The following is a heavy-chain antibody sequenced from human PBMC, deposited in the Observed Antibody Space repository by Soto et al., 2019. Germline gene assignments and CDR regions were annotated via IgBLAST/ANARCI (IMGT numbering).Heavy chain of an antibody. J-gene: IGHJ4*02. CDR3: AKDTGYSGNYLLFDY. Sequence: EVQLLESGGGLVQAGGSLTLACAASGFTFGEYALTWVRQAPGKGLEWVSAISGSGGDTYYADSVKGRFTISRDNFKDTLFLQMNSLRAEDTALYYCAKDTGYSGNYLLFDYWGQGTLVTAAS. V-gene: IGHV3-23*01. D-gene: IGHD1-26*01. CDR1: GFTFGEYA. CDR2: ISGSGGDT.